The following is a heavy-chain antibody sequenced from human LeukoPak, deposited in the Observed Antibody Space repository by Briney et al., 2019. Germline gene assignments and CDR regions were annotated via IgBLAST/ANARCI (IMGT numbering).Heavy chain of an antibody. CDR3: ARIGYSSGWYGGYYFDY. D-gene: IGHD6-19*01. CDR1: GGSISSYY. Sequence: SETLSLNCTVSGGSISSYYWSWIRQPPGKGPEWIGYIYYSGSTNYNPSLKSRGTISVDTSKNQFSLKLSSVTAADTAVYYCARIGYSSGWYGGYYFDYWGQGTLVTVSS. J-gene: IGHJ4*02. V-gene: IGHV4-59*01. CDR2: IYYSGST.